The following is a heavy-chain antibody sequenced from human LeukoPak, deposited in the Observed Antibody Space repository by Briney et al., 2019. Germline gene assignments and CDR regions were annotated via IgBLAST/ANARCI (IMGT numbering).Heavy chain of an antibody. Sequence: GGSLRLSCVASGFTFNNYWMRWGRQAPGKGREWVDSIKQDGRDKYHVDSVRGRFTLSRDNAKNSLHLQMNSLRAEDTAVYHCAREGYYYFDYWGQGPLVTVSS. CDR2: IKQDGRDK. V-gene: IGHV3-7*01. CDR3: AREGYYYFDY. CDR1: GFTFNNYW. J-gene: IGHJ4*02. D-gene: IGHD1-1*01.